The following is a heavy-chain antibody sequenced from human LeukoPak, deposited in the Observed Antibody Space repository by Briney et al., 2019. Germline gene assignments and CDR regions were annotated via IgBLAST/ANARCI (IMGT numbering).Heavy chain of an antibody. D-gene: IGHD4-17*01. Sequence: GGSLRLSCAASEFTFSSYAMHWVRQAPGKGLEWVAVISYDGSNKYYADSVKGRFTISRDNSKNTLYLQMNSLRAEDTAVYYCARDKNGDYRDWGQGTLVTVSS. J-gene: IGHJ4*02. V-gene: IGHV3-30-3*01. CDR1: EFTFSSYA. CDR2: ISYDGSNK. CDR3: ARDKNGDYRD.